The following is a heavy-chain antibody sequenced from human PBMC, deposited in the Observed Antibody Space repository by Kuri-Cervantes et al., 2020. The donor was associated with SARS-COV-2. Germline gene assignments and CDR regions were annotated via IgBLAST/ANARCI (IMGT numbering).Heavy chain of an antibody. V-gene: IGHV3-33*01. CDR2: IRYDGSNK. Sequence: GESLKISCAASGFTFSSYGMHWVRQAPGKGLEWVAVIRYDGSNKYYADSVKGRFTISRDNSKNTLYLQMNSLRAEDTAVYYCARTDQSKIRYCSGGSCPYYYYYYMDVWGKGTTVTDSS. D-gene: IGHD2-15*01. CDR3: ARTDQSKIRYCSGGSCPYYYYYYMDV. CDR1: GFTFSSYG. J-gene: IGHJ6*03.